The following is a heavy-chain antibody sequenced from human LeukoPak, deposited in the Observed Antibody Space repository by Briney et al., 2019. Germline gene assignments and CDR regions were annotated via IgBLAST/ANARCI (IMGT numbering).Heavy chain of an antibody. CDR2: INPNSGGT. V-gene: IGHV1-2*02. CDR3: ARVWVRRSGSYYTYVNWFDP. D-gene: IGHD3-10*01. J-gene: IGHJ5*02. Sequence: GASVKVSCKASGYTFTGYYMHWVRQAPGQGLEWMGWINPNSGGTNYAQKFQGRVTMTRDTSISTAYMELSRLRSDDTAVYYCARVWVRRSGSYYTYVNWFDPWGQGTLVTVSS. CDR1: GYTFTGYY.